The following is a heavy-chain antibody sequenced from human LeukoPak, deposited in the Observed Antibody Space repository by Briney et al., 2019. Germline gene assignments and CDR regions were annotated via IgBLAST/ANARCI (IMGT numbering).Heavy chain of an antibody. CDR2: IRYDGSNK. CDR3: AKDSSGWRSYFDY. D-gene: IGHD6-19*01. J-gene: IGHJ4*02. CDR1: GFTFSSYG. Sequence: PGGSLRLSCAASGFTFSSYGMHWVRQAPGKGLEWVAFIRYDGSNKYYADSVKGRFTISRDNAKNSLYLQMNSLRAEDTALYYCAKDSSGWRSYFDYWGQGTLVTVSS. V-gene: IGHV3-30*02.